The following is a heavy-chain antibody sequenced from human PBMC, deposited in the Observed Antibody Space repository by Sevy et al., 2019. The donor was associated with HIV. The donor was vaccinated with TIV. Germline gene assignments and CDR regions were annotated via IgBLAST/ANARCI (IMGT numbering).Heavy chain of an antibody. J-gene: IGHJ6*02. CDR2: ISGSGGST. D-gene: IGHD6-13*01. V-gene: IGHV3-23*01. CDR1: GFTFSSYA. Sequence: GGSLRLSCAASGFTFSSYAMSWVRQAPGKGLEWVSAISGSGGSTYYADSVKGRFTISRDNSKKLLYLQMNSLRAEDTAVYYCAKKYSSSWYWYYGMDVWGQGTTVTVSS. CDR3: AKKYSSSWYWYYGMDV.